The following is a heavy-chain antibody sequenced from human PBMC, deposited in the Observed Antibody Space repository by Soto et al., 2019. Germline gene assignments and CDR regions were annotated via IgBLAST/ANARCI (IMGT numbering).Heavy chain of an antibody. CDR3: ARGDCSSTSCYMKFWFDP. CDR1: GGSISSYY. D-gene: IGHD2-2*02. J-gene: IGHJ5*02. V-gene: IGHV4-4*07. Sequence: SETLSLTCTVSGGSISSYYWSWIRQPAGKGLEWIGRIYTSGSTNYNPSLKSRVTMSVDTSKNQFSLKLSSVTAADTAVYYCARGDCSSTSCYMKFWFDPWGQGTLVTVPQ. CDR2: IYTSGST.